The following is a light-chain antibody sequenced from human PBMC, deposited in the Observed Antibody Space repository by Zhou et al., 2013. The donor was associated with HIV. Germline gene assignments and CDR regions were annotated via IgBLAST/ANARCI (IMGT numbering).Light chain of an antibody. CDR3: LQDSNYPWT. J-gene: IGKJ1*01. CDR2: AAS. CDR1: QGISSS. V-gene: IGKV1-27*01. Sequence: DIQMTQSPSSLSASXGDRVTITCRASQGISSSLAWYQQRPGKVPKLLIYAASTLQSGVPSRFSGSGSGTDFTLTISSLQPEDFATYYCLQDSNYPWTFGQGTKVEI.